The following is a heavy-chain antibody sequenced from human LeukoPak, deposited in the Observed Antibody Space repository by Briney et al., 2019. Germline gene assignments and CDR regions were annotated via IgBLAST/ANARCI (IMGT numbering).Heavy chain of an antibody. CDR3: ARDLRSSGYYAFDY. CDR1: GFTFGSYA. V-gene: IGHV3-23*01. J-gene: IGHJ4*02. D-gene: IGHD3-22*01. Sequence: GGSLRLSCAASGFTFGSYAMSWVRQAPGKGLEWVSDINGSGGSTYYTDSVKGRFTISRDNSKNSLYLQMNSLRAEDTAVYYCARDLRSSGYYAFDYWGQGTLVTVSS. CDR2: INGSGGST.